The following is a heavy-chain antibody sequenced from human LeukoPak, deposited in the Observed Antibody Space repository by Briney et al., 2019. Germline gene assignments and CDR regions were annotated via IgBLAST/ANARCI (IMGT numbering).Heavy chain of an antibody. Sequence: SETLSLTCTVCGGFISSYYWSWIRQPPGKGLVWIGYIYYSWSTNYNPSLKSRVTISVDTSKNQVSLKLSSVTAADTAVYYCARAGSYSYGYGYWGQGTLVTVSS. CDR1: GGFISSYY. J-gene: IGHJ4*02. CDR2: IYYSWST. CDR3: ARAGSYSYGYGY. V-gene: IGHV4-59*01. D-gene: IGHD5-18*01.